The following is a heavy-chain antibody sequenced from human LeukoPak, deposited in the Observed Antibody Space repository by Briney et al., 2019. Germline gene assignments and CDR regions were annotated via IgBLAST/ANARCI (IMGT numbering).Heavy chain of an antibody. CDR1: GFTFSSYE. J-gene: IGHJ4*02. D-gene: IGHD1-7*01. CDR2: ISSSGSTI. Sequence: PGGSLRLSCAASGFTFSSYEINWVRQAPGKGPEWVSYISSSGSTIYYADSVKGRFTISRDNAKNSLYLQMNSLRAEDTAVYYCAREGNYIVFDYWGQGTLVTVSS. CDR3: AREGNYIVFDY. V-gene: IGHV3-48*03.